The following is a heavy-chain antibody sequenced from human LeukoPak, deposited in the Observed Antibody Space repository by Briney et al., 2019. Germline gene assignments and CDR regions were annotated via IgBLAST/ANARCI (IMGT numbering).Heavy chain of an antibody. Sequence: PSQTLSLTCTVSGGSISSGGYYWSLIRQHPGKGLEWIGYIYYSGSTYYNPSLKSRVTISVDTSKNQFSLKLSSVTAADTAVYYCARGLYYYDSSGYYFVAFDIWGQGTMVTVSS. CDR1: GGSISSGGYY. CDR3: ARGLYYYDSSGYYFVAFDI. D-gene: IGHD3-22*01. V-gene: IGHV4-31*03. CDR2: IYYSGST. J-gene: IGHJ3*02.